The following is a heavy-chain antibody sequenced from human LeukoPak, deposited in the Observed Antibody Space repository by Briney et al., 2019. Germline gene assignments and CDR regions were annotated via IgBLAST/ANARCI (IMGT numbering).Heavy chain of an antibody. CDR2: IYSGGST. CDR1: GFTVSSNY. CDR3: ARGRYCSGGSCLFDY. D-gene: IGHD2-15*01. J-gene: IGHJ4*02. Sequence: GGSLRLSCAASGFTVSSNYMSWVRQAPGKGLEWVSVIYSGGSTYYADSVKGRFTISRHNSKNTLYPQMNSLRAEDTAVYYCARGRYCSGGSCLFDYWGQGTLVTVSS. V-gene: IGHV3-53*04.